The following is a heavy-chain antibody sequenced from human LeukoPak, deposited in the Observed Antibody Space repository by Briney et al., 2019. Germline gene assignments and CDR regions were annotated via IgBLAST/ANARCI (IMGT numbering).Heavy chain of an antibody. CDR3: ARGAAIVGGWPYYFDY. CDR2: INWNGGST. J-gene: IGHJ4*02. D-gene: IGHD6-19*01. Sequence: GGSPRLSSAASGFTFDDYGMSWVRQAPGKGLEWVSGINWNGGSTGYADSVKGRFTISRDNAKNSLYLQMNSLRAEDTALYYCARGAAIVGGWPYYFDYWGQGTLVTVSS. CDR1: GFTFDDYG. V-gene: IGHV3-20*04.